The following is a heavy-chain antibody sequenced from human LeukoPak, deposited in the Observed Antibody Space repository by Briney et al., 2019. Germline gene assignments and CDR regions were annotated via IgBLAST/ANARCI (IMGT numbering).Heavy chain of an antibody. J-gene: IGHJ4*02. Sequence: GGSLRLSCVASGFTFSGSAMHWVRQASGKGLEWVGRIRSKANSYATAYAASVKGRFTISRDNAKNSLYLQMNSLRAEDTALYYCARAGLYNWNYEGTTYFDFWGQGTLVTVSA. D-gene: IGHD1-7*01. V-gene: IGHV3-73*01. CDR1: GFTFSGSA. CDR3: ARAGLYNWNYEGTTYFDF. CDR2: IRSKANSYAT.